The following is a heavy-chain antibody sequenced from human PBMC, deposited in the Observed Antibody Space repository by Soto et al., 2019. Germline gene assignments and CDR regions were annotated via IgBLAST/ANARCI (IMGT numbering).Heavy chain of an antibody. D-gene: IGHD3-3*01. CDR3: ARAEYYDFWSGYYDAENYYYYGMDV. CDR2: ISSSSSTI. J-gene: IGHJ6*02. Sequence: GGSLRLSCAASGFTFSSYAMSWVRQAPGKGLEWVSYISSSSSTIYYADSVKGRFTISRDNAKNSLYLQMNSLRAEDTAVYYCARAEYYDFWSGYYDAENYYYYGMDVWGQGNTVTVSS. CDR1: GFTFSSYA. V-gene: IGHV3-48*01.